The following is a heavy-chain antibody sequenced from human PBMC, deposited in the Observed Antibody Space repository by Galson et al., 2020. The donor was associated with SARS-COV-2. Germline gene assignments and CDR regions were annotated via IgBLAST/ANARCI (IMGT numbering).Heavy chain of an antibody. Sequence: GESLKISCKASGYTFTSYDINWVRQATGQGLEWMGWMNPNSGNTGYAQKFQGRVTMTRNTSISTAYMELSSLRSEDTAVYYCASYCSGGSCYRSGGDYFDYWGQGTLVTVSS. CDR3: ASYCSGGSCYRSGGDYFDY. D-gene: IGHD2-15*01. J-gene: IGHJ4*02. V-gene: IGHV1-8*01. CDR2: MNPNSGNT. CDR1: GYTFTSYD.